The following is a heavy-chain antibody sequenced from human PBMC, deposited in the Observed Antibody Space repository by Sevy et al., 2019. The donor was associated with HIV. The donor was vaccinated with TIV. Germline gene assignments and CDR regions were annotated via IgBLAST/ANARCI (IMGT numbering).Heavy chain of an antibody. V-gene: IGHV4-34*01. D-gene: IGHD3-10*01. Sequence: SETLSLTCGVYNGSFSGYCWSWIRQSPEKGLEWIGQINHSGSTNYNPSLKSRITISIDMSKSQFSLNLSSVTAADTAIYYCGRSGSYYQVSWFDPWGQGTLVTVSS. CDR2: INHSGST. CDR1: NGSFSGYC. J-gene: IGHJ5*02. CDR3: GRSGSYYQVSWFDP.